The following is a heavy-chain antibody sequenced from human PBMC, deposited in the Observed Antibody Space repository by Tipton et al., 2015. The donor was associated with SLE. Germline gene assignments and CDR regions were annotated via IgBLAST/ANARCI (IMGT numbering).Heavy chain of an antibody. J-gene: IGHJ2*01. Sequence: TLSLTCTVSGGSISSGSYYWTWIRQPAGKGLEWIGSIHYSGTPYYSPSPKSRITISVDTSKNQFSLKMTSVTAADTAVYYCAREFLNPVTTVHYYFDLWGRGTLVTVSS. CDR2: IHYSGTP. CDR1: GGSISSGSYY. V-gene: IGHV4-39*07. CDR3: AREFLNPVTTVHYYFDL. D-gene: IGHD4-11*01.